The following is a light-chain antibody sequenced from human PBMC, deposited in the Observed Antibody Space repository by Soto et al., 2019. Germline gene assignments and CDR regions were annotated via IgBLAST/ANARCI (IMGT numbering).Light chain of an antibody. CDR2: DTS. CDR3: QQRSNWPPL. V-gene: IGKV3-11*01. Sequence: EIVLTQSPATLSLSPGEIATLSCWASQSVSSYLAWYPQKPGQAPRLLIYDTSNRATGIPARFSGSGSGTDFTLTISSLEPEDFAVYDCQQRSNWPPLFGQGTRLEIK. J-gene: IGKJ5*01. CDR1: QSVSSY.